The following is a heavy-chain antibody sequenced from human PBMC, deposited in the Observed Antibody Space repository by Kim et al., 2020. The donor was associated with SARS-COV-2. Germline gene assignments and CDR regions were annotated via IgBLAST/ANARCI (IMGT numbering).Heavy chain of an antibody. CDR1: GFLFNTYW. D-gene: IGHD2-8*01. J-gene: IGHJ4*02. V-gene: IGHV3-74*03. CDR3: VRPVSDCRNGVGRYFFDR. Sequence: GGSLRLSCAASGFLFNTYWMYWVRQSPGKGPVWVARMNSDGGITTYADSVKGRFSISRNNAKNTMYLQMNSLRVDDTAVYYCVRPVSDCRNGVGRYFFDRWGQGTRVIVSS. CDR2: MNSDGGIT.